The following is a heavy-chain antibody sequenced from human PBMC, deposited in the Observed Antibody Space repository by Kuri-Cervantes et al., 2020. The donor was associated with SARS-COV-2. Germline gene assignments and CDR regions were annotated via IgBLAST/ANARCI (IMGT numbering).Heavy chain of an antibody. Sequence: SETLSLTCAVSGGSISSSNWWSWVRQPPGKGLEWIGEIYHSGSTNYNPSPKSRVTLSVDKSKNQFSLKLSSVTAADTAVYYCARGVVCSSTSCYRVRAPFDYWGQGALVTVSS. V-gene: IGHV4-4*02. CDR3: ARGVVCSSTSCYRVRAPFDY. D-gene: IGHD2-2*01. CDR2: IYHSGST. J-gene: IGHJ4*02. CDR1: GGSISSSNW.